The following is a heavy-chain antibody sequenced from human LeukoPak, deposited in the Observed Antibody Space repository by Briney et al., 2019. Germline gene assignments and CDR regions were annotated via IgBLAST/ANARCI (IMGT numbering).Heavy chain of an antibody. J-gene: IGHJ3*02. CDR1: GFTFSSYS. CDR2: ISSSSSYI. V-gene: IGHV3-21*01. D-gene: IGHD1-26*01. CDR3: ARDEWGDAFDI. Sequence: GSLRLSCAALGFTFSSYSMNWVRQAPGKGLEWVSSISSSSSYIHSADSVRGRFTISRDNAKNSLFLQMNSLRAEDTAVYYCARDEWGDAFDIWGQGTMVTVFS.